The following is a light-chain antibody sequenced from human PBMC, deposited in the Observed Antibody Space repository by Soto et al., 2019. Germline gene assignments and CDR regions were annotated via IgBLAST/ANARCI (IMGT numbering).Light chain of an antibody. Sequence: QSALTQPASVSGSPGQSITISCTGTSSDFGSYNLVSWYQQHPGKAPKLMIYEGNKRPSGVSNRFSGSKSANTASLTISGLQTEDEDDYYCCSYAGTTTFVFGTGTKVTLL. V-gene: IGLV2-23*01. CDR2: EGN. CDR3: CSYAGTTTFV. CDR1: SSDFGSYNL. J-gene: IGLJ1*01.